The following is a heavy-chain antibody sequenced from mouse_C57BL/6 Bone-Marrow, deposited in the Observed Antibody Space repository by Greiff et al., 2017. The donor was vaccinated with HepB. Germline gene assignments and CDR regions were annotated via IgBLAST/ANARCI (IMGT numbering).Heavy chain of an antibody. Sequence: QVQLKEPGAELVKPGASVKLSCKASGYTFTSYWMQWVKQRPGQGLEWIGEIDPSDSYTNYNQKFKGKATLTVDTSSSTAYMQLSSLTSEDSAVYYCARSGVYDGYSGAYWGQGTLVTVSA. CDR2: IDPSDSYT. CDR3: ARSGVYDGYSGAY. V-gene: IGHV1-50*01. CDR1: GYTFTSYW. J-gene: IGHJ3*01. D-gene: IGHD2-3*01.